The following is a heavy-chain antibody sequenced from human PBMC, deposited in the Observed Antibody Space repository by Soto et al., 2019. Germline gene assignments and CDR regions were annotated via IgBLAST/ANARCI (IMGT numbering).Heavy chain of an antibody. CDR1: GFSFSSFA. Sequence: EVLLLESGGGLVQPGGSLRLSCEASGFSFSSFAMNWVRQAPGKGLEWVSAIGDSGASTYYADSVKGRFTISRDTSRNTLYLQLTSLRADDTAVYYCKNGMELDVGGNWTTVTVSS. CDR3: KNGMELDV. CDR2: IGDSGAST. J-gene: IGHJ6*04. V-gene: IGHV3-23*01. D-gene: IGHD1-26*01.